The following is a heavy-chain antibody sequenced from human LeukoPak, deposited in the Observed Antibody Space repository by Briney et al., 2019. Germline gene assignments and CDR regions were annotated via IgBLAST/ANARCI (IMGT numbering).Heavy chain of an antibody. Sequence: GGSLRLSCAASGFTFSDYYMSWIRQAPGKGLEWVSYISSSSSYTNYADSVKGRFTISRDNAKNSLYLQMNSLRAEDTAVYYCATSNYSGNSEQDYYYYYGMDVWGQGTTVTVSS. J-gene: IGHJ6*02. CDR3: ATSNYSGNSEQDYYYYYGMDV. D-gene: IGHD4-23*01. CDR1: GFTFSDYY. V-gene: IGHV3-11*03. CDR2: ISSSSSYT.